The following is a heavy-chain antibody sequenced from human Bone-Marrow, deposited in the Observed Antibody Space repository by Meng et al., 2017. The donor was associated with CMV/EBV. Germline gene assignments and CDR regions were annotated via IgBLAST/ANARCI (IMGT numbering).Heavy chain of an antibody. V-gene: IGHV3-23*03. CDR2: IYSGGSST. J-gene: IGHJ4*02. CDR1: GFTFSSYA. CDR3: ARDNRGYDSSGYFEFDY. Sequence: GESLKISCAASGFTFSSYAMSWVRQAPGKGLEWVSVIYSGGSSTYYADSVKGRFTISRDNSKNTLYLQMNSLRAEDTALYYCARDNRGYDSSGYFEFDYWGQGTLVTVSS. D-gene: IGHD3-22*01.